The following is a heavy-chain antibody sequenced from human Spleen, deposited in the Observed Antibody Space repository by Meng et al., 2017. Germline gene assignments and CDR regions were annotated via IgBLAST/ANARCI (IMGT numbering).Heavy chain of an antibody. J-gene: IGHJ4*02. V-gene: IGHV4-4*02. CDR1: GGSISSSNW. CDR3: ARVGSGYCSGGSCYVRDVNFDY. D-gene: IGHD2-15*01. CDR2: IYHSGST. Sequence: SETLSLTCAVYGGSISSSNWWSWVRQPPGKGLEWIGEIYHSGSTNYNPSLKSRVTISVDKSKNQFSMKLSSVTAADTAVYYCARVGSGYCSGGSCYVRDVNFDYWGQGTLVTVSS.